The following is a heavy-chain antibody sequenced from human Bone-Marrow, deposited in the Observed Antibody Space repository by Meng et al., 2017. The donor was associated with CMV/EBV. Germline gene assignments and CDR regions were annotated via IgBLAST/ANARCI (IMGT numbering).Heavy chain of an antibody. J-gene: IGHJ4*02. CDR3: ARDAQYYDFWSGYYTPLDY. CDR2: INPNSGGT. V-gene: IGHV1-2*02. Sequence: ASVKVSCKASGYTFTDYYMHWVRQAPGQGLEWMGWINPNSGGTNCVQKFQGRVTMTRDTSISTAYMELSRLRSDDTAVYYCARDAQYYDFWSGYYTPLDYWGQGTLVTVSS. CDR1: GYTFTDYY. D-gene: IGHD3-3*01.